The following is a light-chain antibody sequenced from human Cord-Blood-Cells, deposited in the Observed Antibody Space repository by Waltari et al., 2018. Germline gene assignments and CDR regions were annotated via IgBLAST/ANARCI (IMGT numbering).Light chain of an antibody. CDR2: DVS. V-gene: IGLV2-14*01. Sequence: QSALTHPASVSGSPGQSITILCTGTSCDVGGYNYVSCYQQPPGKAPKLMLYDVSNRPSGVAHRFSGSKSGNTASLPISGLRAEDEADYYCSSYTSSSTLVVFGGGTKLTVL. CDR3: SSYTSSSTLVV. J-gene: IGLJ2*01. CDR1: SCDVGGYNY.